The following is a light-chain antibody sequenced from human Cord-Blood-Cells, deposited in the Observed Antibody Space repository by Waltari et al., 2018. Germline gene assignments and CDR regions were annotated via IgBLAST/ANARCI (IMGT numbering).Light chain of an antibody. Sequence: SSELTQDPAVSVALGQTVRITCQGDSLRSYYASWYQQKPGQAPLLVIYGKNNRPSGIPDRFSGSSSANTASLTITGAPAEDEADYDCNSRDSSGNHLNWVFGGGTKLTVL. CDR1: SLRSYY. V-gene: IGLV3-19*01. CDR2: GKN. CDR3: NSRDSSGNHLNWV. J-gene: IGLJ3*02.